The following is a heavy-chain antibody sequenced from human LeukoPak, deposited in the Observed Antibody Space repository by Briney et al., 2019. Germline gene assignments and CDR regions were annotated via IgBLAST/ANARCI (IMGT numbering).Heavy chain of an antibody. J-gene: IGHJ4*02. CDR1: GFTFSTYD. CDR2: ISTSGDRT. CDR3: ARSAVGTSCCTAVDY. V-gene: IGHV3-23*01. Sequence: GGSLRLSCAASGFTFSTYDMTWVRQAPGKGLEWVSGISTSGDRTYYADSVKGRFTISRDNSKNTLYLQMNSLRAEDTAEYYCARSAVGTSCCTAVDYWGQGTLVTVSS. D-gene: IGHD1-26*01.